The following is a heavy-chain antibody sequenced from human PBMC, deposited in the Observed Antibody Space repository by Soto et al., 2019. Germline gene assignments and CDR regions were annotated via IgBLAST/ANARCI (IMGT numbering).Heavy chain of an antibody. V-gene: IGHV3-23*01. J-gene: IGHJ6*02. CDR3: ARGDRGGSGSPASYYYSGLDV. CDR1: GFTFSSYA. Sequence: DVQLLESGGHLVQPGGSLRLSCAASGFTFSSYAMSWVRQAPGKGLEWVSSVSAGGDMTYYSDSVKGRFTISRDNSNNAPFLQMNSLRIEDKALYYCARGDRGGSGSPASYYYSGLDVWGQGTTVTVS. D-gene: IGHD3-10*01. CDR2: VSAGGDMT.